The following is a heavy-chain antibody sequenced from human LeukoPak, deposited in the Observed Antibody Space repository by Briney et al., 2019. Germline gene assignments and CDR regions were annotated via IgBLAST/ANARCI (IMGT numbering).Heavy chain of an antibody. J-gene: IGHJ5*02. V-gene: IGHV1-8*03. CDR2: MNPNSGNI. Sequence: ASVKVSCKASGYTFTSYDINWVRQATGQGLEWMGWMNPNSGNIGYAQKFQGRVTITRNTSISTAYMELSSLRSGDTAVYYCARGSVAGLVTWFDPWGQGTLVTASS. CDR1: GYTFTSYD. D-gene: IGHD6-19*01. CDR3: ARGSVAGLVTWFDP.